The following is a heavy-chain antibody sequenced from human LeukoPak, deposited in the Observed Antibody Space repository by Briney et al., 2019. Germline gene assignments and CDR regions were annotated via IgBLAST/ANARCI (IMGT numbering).Heavy chain of an antibody. CDR1: GGTFSSYA. D-gene: IGHD3-22*01. V-gene: IGHV1-69*04. CDR3: ARLYYYDNSGHFDY. CDR2: IIPILGIA. J-gene: IGHJ4*02. Sequence: ASVKVSCKASGGTFSSYAISWVRQAPGQGLEWMGRIIPILGIANYAQKFQGRVTITADKSTSTAYMELSSLRSEDTAVYYCARLYYYDNSGHFDYWGRGTLVTVSS.